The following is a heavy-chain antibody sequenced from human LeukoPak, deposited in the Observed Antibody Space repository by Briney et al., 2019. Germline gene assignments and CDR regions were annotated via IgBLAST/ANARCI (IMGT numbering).Heavy chain of an antibody. V-gene: IGHV3-64*01. CDR1: GFTFSSYA. D-gene: IGHD3-22*01. Sequence: PGGSLRLSCAASGFTFSSYAMHWVRQAPGKGLEYVSAISSNGGSTYYANSVKGRFTISRDNSKNTLYLEMGSLRAEDMAVCYCARQGPSGYYNYWGQGTLVTVSS. CDR3: ARQGPSGYYNY. J-gene: IGHJ4*02. CDR2: ISSNGGST.